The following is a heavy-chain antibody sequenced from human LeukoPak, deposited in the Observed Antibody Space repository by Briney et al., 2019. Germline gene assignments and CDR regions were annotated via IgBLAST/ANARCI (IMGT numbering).Heavy chain of an antibody. J-gene: IGHJ4*02. CDR3: AKEDPSGSLSLGY. Sequence: GKSLRLSCAASGFTFSSSAMHWVRQAPGKGLEWVAVISSDGHNEYYADSVKGRFTISRDNSKNTLYLQMNSLKPEDTAVYYCAKEDPSGSLSLGYWGQGTLVTVSS. D-gene: IGHD1-26*01. CDR1: GFTFSSSA. V-gene: IGHV3-30-3*01. CDR2: ISSDGHNE.